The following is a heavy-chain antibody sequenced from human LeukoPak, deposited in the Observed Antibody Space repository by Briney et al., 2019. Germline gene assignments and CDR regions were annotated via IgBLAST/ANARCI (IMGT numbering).Heavy chain of an antibody. Sequence: GGSLRLSCAASGFTFSSYWMHWVRQAPGKGLEWVANIKQDGSEKYYVDSVKGRFTISRDNSKNTLYLQMNSLRAEDTAVYYCARAAGGYDFLGFDYWGQGTLVTVSS. CDR3: ARAAGGYDFLGFDY. J-gene: IGHJ4*02. D-gene: IGHD5-12*01. CDR1: GFTFSSYW. CDR2: IKQDGSEK. V-gene: IGHV3-7*01.